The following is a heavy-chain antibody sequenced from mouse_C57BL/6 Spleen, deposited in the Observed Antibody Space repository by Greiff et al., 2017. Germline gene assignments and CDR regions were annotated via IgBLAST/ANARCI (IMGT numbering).Heavy chain of an antibody. CDR3: ARWTAQATFAY. Sequence: EVQLQQSGPELVKPGASVKMSCKASGYTFTDYNMHWVKQSHGKSLEWIGDINPNNGGTNYNQKFKGKATLTVHKSSSTAYMELRSLTSEDSAVYYCARWTAQATFAYWGQGTLVTVSA. CDR2: INPNNGGT. D-gene: IGHD3-2*02. CDR1: GYTFTDYN. V-gene: IGHV1-22*01. J-gene: IGHJ3*01.